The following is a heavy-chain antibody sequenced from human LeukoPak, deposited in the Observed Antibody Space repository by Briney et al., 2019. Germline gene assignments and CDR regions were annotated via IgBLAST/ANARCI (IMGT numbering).Heavy chain of an antibody. CDR3: ARGIAARLDAFDI. CDR2: INHSGST. V-gene: IGHV4-34*01. D-gene: IGHD6-6*01. Sequence: PSETLSLTCAVYGGSFSGYYWSWIRQPPGKGLEWIGEINHSGSTNYNPSLKSRVTISVDTSKNQFSLKLSSVTAADTAVYYCARGIAARLDAFDIWGQGTMVTVSS. CDR1: GGSFSGYY. J-gene: IGHJ3*02.